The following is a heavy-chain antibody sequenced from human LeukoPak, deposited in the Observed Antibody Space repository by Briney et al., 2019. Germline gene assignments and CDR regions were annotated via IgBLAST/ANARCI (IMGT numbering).Heavy chain of an antibody. V-gene: IGHV1-8*01. Sequence: SVTVSCKASRYTFPRYDINWLGQPAAQGLEWMGWMNPTRGNTDFAQKFQGRVIMTRNTSISTAYMELSSLRSEDTAVYYCARGGRGYSYGLLRVFDYWGQGTLVTVSS. J-gene: IGHJ4*02. CDR2: MNPTRGNT. CDR1: RYTFPRYD. CDR3: ARGGRGYSYGLLRVFDY. D-gene: IGHD5-18*01.